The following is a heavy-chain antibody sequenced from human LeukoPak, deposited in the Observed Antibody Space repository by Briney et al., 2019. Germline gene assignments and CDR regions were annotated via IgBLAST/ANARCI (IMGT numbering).Heavy chain of an antibody. Sequence: PGGSLRLSCAASGFTFSSYGMHWVRQAPGKGLEWVAVISYDGSNKYYADSVKGRFTISRDNSKNTLYLQMNSLRAEDTAVYYCAKDHGSSGSQDYWGQGTLVTVSS. CDR2: ISYDGSNK. CDR1: GFTFSSYG. D-gene: IGHD6-6*01. CDR3: AKDHGSSGSQDY. J-gene: IGHJ4*02. V-gene: IGHV3-30*18.